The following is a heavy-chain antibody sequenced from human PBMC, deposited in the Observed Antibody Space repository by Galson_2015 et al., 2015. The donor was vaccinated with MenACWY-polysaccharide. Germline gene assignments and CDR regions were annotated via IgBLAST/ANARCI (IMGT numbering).Heavy chain of an antibody. CDR1: GFIFSSYW. V-gene: IGHV3-7*01. CDR3: VRDFIQLGQPRFDY. J-gene: IGHJ4*02. Sequence: SLRLSCAASGFIFSSYWMDWVRQTPGKGLEWVANMNQDGSARYYVDSVKGRFTISRDNAKNSLYLQMDSLRVEDTAVFYCVRDFIQLGQPRFDYWGPGTLVAVSS. D-gene: IGHD2-21*01. CDR2: MNQDGSAR.